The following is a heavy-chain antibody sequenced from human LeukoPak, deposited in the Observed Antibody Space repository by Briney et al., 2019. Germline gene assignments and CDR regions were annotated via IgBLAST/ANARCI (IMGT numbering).Heavy chain of an antibody. J-gene: IGHJ4*02. CDR2: IIPILGIA. CDR3: ARDVDYDSSGYPD. D-gene: IGHD3-22*01. V-gene: IGHV1-69*10. CDR1: GGTFSSYA. Sequence: SVKVSCKASGGTFSSYAISWVRQAPGQGLAGLGGIIPILGIANYAQKFQGRVTITADKSTSTAYMELSSLRSEDTAVYYCARDVDYDSSGYPDWGQGTLVTVSS.